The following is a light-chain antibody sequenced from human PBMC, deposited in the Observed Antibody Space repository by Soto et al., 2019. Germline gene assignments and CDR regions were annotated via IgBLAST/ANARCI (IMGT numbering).Light chain of an antibody. CDR1: QSISSY. J-gene: IGKJ4*01. CDR3: QQSYSTPLT. CDR2: AAS. V-gene: IGKV1-39*01. Sequence: DIQMTQSPSSLSASVGDRVIITCRASQSISSYLNWYQQKPGKAPKLLIYAASSLQSGVPSRFSGSGSGTDFTLTISSLQPEDFATYYGQQSYSTPLTFGGGTKVDIK.